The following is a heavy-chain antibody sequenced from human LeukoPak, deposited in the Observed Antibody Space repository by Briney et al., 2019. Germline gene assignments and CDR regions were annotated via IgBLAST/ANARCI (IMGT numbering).Heavy chain of an antibody. CDR3: AKDRYSSLNEIDY. CDR2: ISYDGSYK. D-gene: IGHD6-19*01. J-gene: IGHJ4*02. CDR1: EFTFRTYG. Sequence: GGSLRLSCAASEFTFRTYGMHWVRQAPGKGLEWVAVISYDGSYKFYADSVKGRFTISRDNSKSTLYLQMNSLRAEGTAIYYCAKDRYSSLNEIDYWGQGTLVTVSS. V-gene: IGHV3-30*18.